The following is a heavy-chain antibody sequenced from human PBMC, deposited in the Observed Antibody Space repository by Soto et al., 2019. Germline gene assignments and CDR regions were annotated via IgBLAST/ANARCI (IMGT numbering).Heavy chain of an antibody. Sequence: GASVKVSCKASGGTFSSYAISWVRQAPGQGLEWMGGVIPIFGTANYAQKFQGRVTITADESTSTAYMELSSLRSEDTAVYYCAVGTLYPTAHFDYWGQGTLVTVSS. CDR1: GGTFSSYA. CDR2: VIPIFGTA. V-gene: IGHV1-69*13. D-gene: IGHD1-1*01. CDR3: AVGTLYPTAHFDY. J-gene: IGHJ4*02.